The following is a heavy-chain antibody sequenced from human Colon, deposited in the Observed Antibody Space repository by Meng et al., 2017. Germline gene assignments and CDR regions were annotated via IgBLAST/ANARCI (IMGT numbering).Heavy chain of an antibody. V-gene: IGHV4-38-2*01. CDR1: GYSISSGYY. Sequence: GSLRLSCAVSGYSISSGYYWGWIRQPPGKGLEWIGTVYHSGSTYYNPSLKSRVTISADLSRNHFSLSLTAVTAADTALYYCGRVSAVAGSTPVDYWGHRILVTVSS. CDR2: VYHSGST. D-gene: IGHD6-19*01. J-gene: IGHJ4*01. CDR3: GRVSAVAGSTPVDY.